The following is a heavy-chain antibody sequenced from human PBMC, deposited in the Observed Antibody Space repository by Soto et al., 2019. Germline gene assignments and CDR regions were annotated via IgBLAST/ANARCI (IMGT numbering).Heavy chain of an antibody. CDR3: AGLLGYCSGGICYDYYFDY. D-gene: IGHD2-15*01. Sequence: QLQLQESGPGLVKPSETLSLTCSVSGGSISSGKYYWAWIRQPPGKGLEWIGSIYHSGSYYNPSLKGRVTMSVDTSKNQFSLKLSSVTAADTAVYYCAGLLGYCSGGICYDYYFDYWGQGTLVTVSS. CDR2: IYHSGS. J-gene: IGHJ4*02. CDR1: GGSISSGKYY. V-gene: IGHV4-39*01.